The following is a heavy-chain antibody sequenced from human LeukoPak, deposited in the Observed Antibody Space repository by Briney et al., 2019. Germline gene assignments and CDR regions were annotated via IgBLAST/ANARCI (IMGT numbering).Heavy chain of an antibody. CDR2: IYYSGST. D-gene: IGHD3-10*01. V-gene: IGHV4-39*01. CDR3: ASYPIDYYGSGSYAVDY. Sequence: SETPSLTCTVSGGSISSSSYYWGWIRQPPGKGLEWIGSIYYSGSTYYNPSLKSRVTISVDTSKNQFSLKLSSVTAADTAVYYCASYPIDYYGSGSYAVDYWGQGTLVTVSS. CDR1: GGSISSSSYY. J-gene: IGHJ4*02.